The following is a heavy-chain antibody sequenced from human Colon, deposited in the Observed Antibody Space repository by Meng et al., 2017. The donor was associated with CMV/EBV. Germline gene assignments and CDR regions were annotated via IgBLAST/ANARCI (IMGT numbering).Heavy chain of an antibody. V-gene: IGHV1-46*01. CDR3: ARDNSNWSTDF. Sequence: QVQLVQSGAAVKKPGASVQVSCTASGYTFSNNYIHWARQAPGQGLVWMGIFDPRGDSTNYAENFVGRFTMTADMSTNTMHMELSSLRSDDTAVYYCARDNSNWSTDFWGQGTLVTVSS. CDR1: GYTFSNNY. J-gene: IGHJ4*02. D-gene: IGHD4-11*01. CDR2: FDPRGDST.